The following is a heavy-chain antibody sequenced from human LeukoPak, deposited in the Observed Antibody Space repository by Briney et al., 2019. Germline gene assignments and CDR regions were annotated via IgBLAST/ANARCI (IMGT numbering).Heavy chain of an antibody. Sequence: GGSLRLSCAASGFTFSSYAMSWVRQAPGKGLEWVSAISGSGYSTYYADSVKGRFTISRDNSKNTLHLQMDSLRAEDTAVYYCAKRLLGLWMFDYWGQGTLVTVSS. CDR2: ISGSGYST. J-gene: IGHJ4*02. V-gene: IGHV3-23*01. CDR1: GFTFSSYA. CDR3: AKRLLGLWMFDY. D-gene: IGHD3-10*01.